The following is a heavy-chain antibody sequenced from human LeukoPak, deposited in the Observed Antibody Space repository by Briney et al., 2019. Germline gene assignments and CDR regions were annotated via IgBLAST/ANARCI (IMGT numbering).Heavy chain of an antibody. D-gene: IGHD5/OR15-5a*01. J-gene: IGHJ4*02. CDR1: GFTFSSYG. CDR2: VWYDGSNK. V-gene: IGHV3-33*01. CDR3: AREVKSVYDPYYFDY. Sequence: GRSLRLSCAASGFTFSSYGMHWVRQAPGKGLEWVAVVWYDGSNKYYADSVKGRFTISRDNSKNTLYLQMNSLRAEDTAVYYCAREVKSVYDPYYFDYWGQGTLVTVSS.